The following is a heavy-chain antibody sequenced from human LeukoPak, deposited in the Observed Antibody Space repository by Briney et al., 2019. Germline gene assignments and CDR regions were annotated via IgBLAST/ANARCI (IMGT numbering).Heavy chain of an antibody. Sequence: ASVPVSRQPSGYTFPSYGISWLRPAPAQGLEWIGSISAYNGNTNYAQKLQGRVTMTTDTSTSTAYMELRSLRSDDTAVYYCARDTDYGGNSGQWGQGTLVNVSS. V-gene: IGHV1-18*01. CDR1: GYTFPSYG. CDR3: ARDTDYGGNSGQ. J-gene: IGHJ4*02. D-gene: IGHD4-23*01. CDR2: ISAYNGNT.